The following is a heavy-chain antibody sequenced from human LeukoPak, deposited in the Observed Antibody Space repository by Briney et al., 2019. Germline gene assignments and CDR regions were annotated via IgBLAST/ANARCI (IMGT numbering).Heavy chain of an antibody. CDR2: IYTSGST. J-gene: IGHJ6*03. CDR3: AKNSYYYDRRGGGGGYYYYYYMDV. D-gene: IGHD3-22*01. Sequence: PSETLSLTCTVSGGSISIYYWSWIRQPAGKGLEWIGRIYTSGSTNYTPSLKSRVTMSVDTSKNQFSLKLSSVTAADTAVYYCAKNSYYYDRRGGGGGYYYYYYMDVWGKGTTVTVSS. CDR1: GGSISIYY. V-gene: IGHV4-4*07.